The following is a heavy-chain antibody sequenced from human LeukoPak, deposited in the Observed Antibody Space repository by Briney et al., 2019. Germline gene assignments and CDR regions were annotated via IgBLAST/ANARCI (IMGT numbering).Heavy chain of an antibody. Sequence: SETLSLTCAVYGGSFSGYYWSWIRQPPGKGLEWIGEINHSGSTNYNPSLKSRVTISVDTSKNQFSLKLSSVTAADTAVYYCARVQQLATLFDYWGQGTLVTVSS. CDR2: INHSGST. CDR3: ARVQQLATLFDY. D-gene: IGHD6-6*01. CDR1: GGSFSGYY. V-gene: IGHV4-34*01. J-gene: IGHJ4*02.